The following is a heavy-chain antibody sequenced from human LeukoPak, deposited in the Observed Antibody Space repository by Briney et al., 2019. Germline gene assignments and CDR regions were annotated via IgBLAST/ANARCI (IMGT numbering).Heavy chain of an antibody. Sequence: PSETLSLTCTVSGGSISSYYWSWLRQPPGKGLEWIGYIYYSGSTNYNPSLKSRVTISVDTSKNQSSLKLSSVTAADTAVYYCARLSYSGYDYVVYRWFDPWGQGTLVTVSS. CDR3: ARLSYSGYDYVVYRWFDP. J-gene: IGHJ5*02. D-gene: IGHD5-12*01. V-gene: IGHV4-59*08. CDR1: GGSISSYY. CDR2: IYYSGST.